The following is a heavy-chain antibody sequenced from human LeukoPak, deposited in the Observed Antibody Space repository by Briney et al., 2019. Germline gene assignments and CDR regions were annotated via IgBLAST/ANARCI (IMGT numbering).Heavy chain of an antibody. J-gene: IGHJ4*02. V-gene: IGHV4-30-4*08. CDR3: ARDNYYDSRVPFDY. CDR1: GGSISSGDYY. D-gene: IGHD3-22*01. Sequence: SETLSLTCTVSGGSISSGDYYRSWIRQPPRKGLECIGYIYYSGSTYYNPSLKSRVTISVDTSKNQFSLKLSSVTAADTAVYYCARDNYYDSRVPFDYWGQGTLVTVSS. CDR2: IYYSGST.